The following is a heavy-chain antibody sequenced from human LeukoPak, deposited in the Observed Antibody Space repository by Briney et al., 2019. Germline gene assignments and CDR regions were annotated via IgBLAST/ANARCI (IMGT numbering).Heavy chain of an antibody. CDR3: TRAYVVGNYAY. V-gene: IGHV1-18*01. CDR2: ISAYNGKT. Sequence: ASVKVSCKASGYTFTSYGISWVRQPPGQGLEWVGWISAYNGKTNYAQKLQGRPTMTTDTSTSTAYMALRSLRSDDKAVYCCTRAYVVGNYAYWGQGTLVTVSS. J-gene: IGHJ4*02. CDR1: GYTFTSYG. D-gene: IGHD3-16*01.